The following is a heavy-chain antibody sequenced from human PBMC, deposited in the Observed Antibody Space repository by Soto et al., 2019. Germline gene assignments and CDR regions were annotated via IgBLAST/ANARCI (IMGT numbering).Heavy chain of an antibody. CDR1: GFTFSSYG. V-gene: IGHV3-30*18. CDR2: ISYDGSNK. D-gene: IGHD6-13*01. J-gene: IGHJ4*02. CDR3: AKDGLSRVQGYSSSWYRAYYFDY. Sequence: GGSLRLSCAASGFTFSSYGMHWVRQAPGKGLEWVAVISYDGSNKYYADSVKGRFTISRDNSKNTLYLQMNSLRAEDTAVYYCAKDGLSRVQGYSSSWYRAYYFDYWGQGTLVTVSS.